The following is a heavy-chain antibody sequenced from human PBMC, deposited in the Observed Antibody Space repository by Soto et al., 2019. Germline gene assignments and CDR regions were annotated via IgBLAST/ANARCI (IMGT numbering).Heavy chain of an antibody. J-gene: IGHJ5*02. V-gene: IGHV4-4*07. CDR2: IYSSGGT. CDR3: ARVQRFSDSFDP. CDR1: GGAISGYY. Sequence: QVHLQESGPGLVKPSETLSLTCTVSGGAISGYYWTWIRQTAGKGLEWIGRIYSSGGTKYNPSLKNRVDMSLDMSKNQFSLRLSSVTAADTAVYYCARVQRFSDSFDPWGQGTLVTVSS. D-gene: IGHD3-3*01.